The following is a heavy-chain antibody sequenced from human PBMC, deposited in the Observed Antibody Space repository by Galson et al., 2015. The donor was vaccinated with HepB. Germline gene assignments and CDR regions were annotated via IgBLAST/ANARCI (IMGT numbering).Heavy chain of an antibody. CDR2: IYYSGST. CDR3: ARLTGLPNYDFWSGPEGIGWFDP. V-gene: IGHV4-39*01. Sequence: VSGGSISSSSYYWGWIRQPPGKGLEWIGSIYYSGSTYYNPSLKSRVTISVDTSKNQFSLKLSSVTAADTAVYYCARLTGLPNYDFWSGPEGIGWFDPWGQGTLVTVSS. D-gene: IGHD3-3*01. CDR1: GGSISSSSYY. J-gene: IGHJ5*02.